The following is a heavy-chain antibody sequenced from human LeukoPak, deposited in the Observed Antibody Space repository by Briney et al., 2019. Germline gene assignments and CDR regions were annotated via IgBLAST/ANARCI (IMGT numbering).Heavy chain of an antibody. D-gene: IGHD2-21*02. CDR1: GFTFGDYA. J-gene: IGHJ4*02. CDR2: ITIKAYGGTT. CDR3: SRVQLFVVVTAIPYYFDY. V-gene: IGHV3-49*03. Sequence: GGSLRLSCTTSGFTFGDYAMSWFRQAPGKGLEWVGIITIKAYGGTTEYAASVKGRFTISRDDSKSIAYLQMNSLKTEDTAVYYCSRVQLFVVVTAIPYYFDYWGQGTLVTVSS.